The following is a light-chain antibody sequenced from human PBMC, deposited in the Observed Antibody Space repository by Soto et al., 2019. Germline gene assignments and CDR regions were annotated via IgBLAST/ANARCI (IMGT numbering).Light chain of an antibody. Sequence: DIVMTQSPDSLPVSLGERATINCKSSQSLLYSSNNKNYLAWYQQKPGKAPKLLIYAASTLQSGVPSRFSGSGSGTDFTLTISSLQPEDFATYYCQQLNSYPFITFGQGTRLEIK. V-gene: IGKV4-1*01. CDR1: QSLLYSSNNKNY. J-gene: IGKJ5*01. CDR2: AAS. CDR3: QQLNSYPFIT.